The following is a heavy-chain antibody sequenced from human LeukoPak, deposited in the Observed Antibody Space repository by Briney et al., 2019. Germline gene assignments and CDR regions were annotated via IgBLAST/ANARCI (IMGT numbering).Heavy chain of an antibody. D-gene: IGHD5/OR15-5a*01. J-gene: IGHJ4*02. CDR2: ISRDGNAE. V-gene: IGHV3-7*01. CDR3: ALNSVDGPFVISLDL. Sequence: GGSLRLSCAASGFTVSSNYMSWVCQAPGKGLEWVSRISRDGNAESTVDAPRGRFATSRDNAKNTVFLLINSLRVEDTAVYYCALNSVDGPFVISLDLWGQGALVTVSS. CDR1: GFTVSSNY.